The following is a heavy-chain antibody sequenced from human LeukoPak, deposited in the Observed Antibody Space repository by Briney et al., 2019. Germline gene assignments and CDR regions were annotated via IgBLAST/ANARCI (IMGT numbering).Heavy chain of an antibody. D-gene: IGHD6-19*01. CDR1: GFTFSSYG. Sequence: GGSLRLSCAASGFTFSSYGMHWVRQAPGKGLEWVSVIYSGDSTYYADSVKGRFTISRDNSKNTLYLQMNSVRAEDTAVYYCARSSGWYSWFDPWGQGTLVTVSS. CDR3: ARSSGWYSWFDP. V-gene: IGHV3-53*01. J-gene: IGHJ5*02. CDR2: IYSGDST.